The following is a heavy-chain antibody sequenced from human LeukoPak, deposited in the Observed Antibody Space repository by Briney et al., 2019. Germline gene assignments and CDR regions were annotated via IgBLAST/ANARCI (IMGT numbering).Heavy chain of an antibody. V-gene: IGHV3-48*02. J-gene: IGHJ6*02. CDR2: ISSSSSTI. CDR3: ARGSSRLGYYYYGMDV. D-gene: IGHD6-13*01. Sequence: GGSLRLSCAASGFTFSSYSMNWDRQAPGKGLEWVSYISSSSSTIYYAGSVKGRFTISRDNAKNPLYLQMNSLRDEDTAVYYCARGSSRLGYYYYGMDVWGQGTTVTVSS. CDR1: GFTFSSYS.